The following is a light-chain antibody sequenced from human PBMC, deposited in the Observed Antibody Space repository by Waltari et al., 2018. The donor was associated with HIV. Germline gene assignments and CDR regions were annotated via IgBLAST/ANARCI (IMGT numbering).Light chain of an antibody. V-gene: IGLV2-14*01. CDR1: SSDVGGYNY. J-gene: IGLJ3*02. CDR2: EVS. CDR3: SSYTSSSTRV. Sequence: QSALPQPASVSGSPGQSITLPCTGTSSDVGGYNYVSWYQQHPGKAPKLMIYEVSNRPSGVSNRFSGSKSGNTASLTISGLQAEDEADYYCSSYTSSSTRVFGGGTNLTVL.